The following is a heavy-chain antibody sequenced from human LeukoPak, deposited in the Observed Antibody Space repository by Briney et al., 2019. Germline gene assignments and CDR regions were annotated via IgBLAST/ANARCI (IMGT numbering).Heavy chain of an antibody. D-gene: IGHD1-14*01. CDR1: GFTFRNYG. CDR2: IKQDGSEK. V-gene: IGHV3-7*01. J-gene: IGHJ6*02. Sequence: AGGSLRLSCTASGFTFRNYGMHWVRQAPGKGLEWVANIKQDGSEKYYVDSVKGRFTISRDNAKNSLYLQMNSLRAEDTAVYYCARERPLPPPYYYYGMDVWGQGTTVTVSS. CDR3: ARERPLPPPYYYYGMDV.